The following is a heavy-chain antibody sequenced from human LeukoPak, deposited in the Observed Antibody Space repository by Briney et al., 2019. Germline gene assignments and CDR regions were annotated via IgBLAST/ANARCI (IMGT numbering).Heavy chain of an antibody. V-gene: IGHV4-31*03. J-gene: IGHJ5*02. D-gene: IGHD3-22*01. CDR1: GGSISSGGYY. CDR3: ARGYDSSGYYSS. Sequence: SQTLSLTCTVSGGSISSGGYYWSWLRQHPGKGLEWIGYIYYSGSTYYNPSLKSRVTISVDTSKNQFSLKLSSVTAADTAVYYCARGYDSSGYYSSWGQGTLVTVSS. CDR2: IYYSGST.